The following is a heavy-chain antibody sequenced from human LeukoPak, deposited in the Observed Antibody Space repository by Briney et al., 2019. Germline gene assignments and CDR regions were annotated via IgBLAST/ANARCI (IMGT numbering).Heavy chain of an antibody. CDR2: INPSGGST. V-gene: IGHV1-46*01. D-gene: IGHD2-15*01. Sequence: ASVKVSCKASGYTFTSYYMHWVRQAPRQGLEWMGIINPSGGSTSYAQKFQGRVTMTRDTSTSTVYMELSSLRSEDTAVYYCARDAVVVAATIPSNVDYWGQGTLVTVSS. CDR3: ARDAVVVAATIPSNVDY. CDR1: GYTFTSYY. J-gene: IGHJ4*02.